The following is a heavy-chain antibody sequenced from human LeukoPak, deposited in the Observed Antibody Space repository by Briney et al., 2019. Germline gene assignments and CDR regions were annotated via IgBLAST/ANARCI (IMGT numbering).Heavy chain of an antibody. CDR2: IWYDGSNK. Sequence: GGSLRPSCAASGFTFSSYGMHWVRQAPGKGLEWVAVIWYDGSNKYYADSVKGRFTISRDNSKNTLYLQMNSLRAEDTAVYYCARDRGAYYDYVWGSYRYTVGYWGQGTLVTVSS. CDR1: GFTFSSYG. CDR3: ARDRGAYYDYVWGSYRYTVGY. J-gene: IGHJ4*02. V-gene: IGHV3-33*01. D-gene: IGHD3-16*02.